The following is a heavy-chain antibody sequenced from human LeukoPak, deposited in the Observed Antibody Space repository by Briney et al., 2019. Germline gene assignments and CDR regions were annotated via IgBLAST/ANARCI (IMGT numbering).Heavy chain of an antibody. CDR1: GGSISSYY. CDR3: AREGYGSGSYFDY. D-gene: IGHD3-10*01. J-gene: IGHJ4*02. CDR2: IYYSGST. V-gene: IGHV4-59*01. Sequence: PSETLSLTCTVSGGSISSYYWSWIRQPPGKGLEWIGYIYYSGSTNYNPSLKSRVTISVDTSKSQFSLKLSSVTAADTAVYYCAREGYGSGSYFDYWGQGTLVTVSS.